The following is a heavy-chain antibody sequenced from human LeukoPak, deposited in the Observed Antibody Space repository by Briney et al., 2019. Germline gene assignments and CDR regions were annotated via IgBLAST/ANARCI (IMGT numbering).Heavy chain of an antibody. Sequence: GGSLRLSCAASGFTFSSYTMNWVRQAPGKGREWVSSISSSRSYIYYTDSGKGRLTITRDNARNTLYLQMNSLRAEDTAVYYCARDGLAAATLHWCFDLWGRGTLVTVSS. CDR1: GFTFSSYT. D-gene: IGHD2-15*01. V-gene: IGHV3-21*01. J-gene: IGHJ2*01. CDR3: ARDGLAAATLHWCFDL. CDR2: ISSSRSYI.